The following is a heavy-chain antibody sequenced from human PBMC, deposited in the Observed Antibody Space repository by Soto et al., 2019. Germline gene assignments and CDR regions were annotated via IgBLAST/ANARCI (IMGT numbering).Heavy chain of an antibody. CDR3: ARGSYQPRSGSEKCFDY. D-gene: IGHD3-3*01. J-gene: IGHJ4*02. V-gene: IGHV4-59*01. CDR2: IYYSGSA. CDR1: GDSISSYY. Sequence: QVQLQESGPGLVKPSETLSLTCTVSGDSISSYYWTWIRQPPGKGLEWIGYIYYSGSANYNPSLKSRFTISVAASKNQFSLKLSSVTAADTAVYYCARGSYQPRSGSEKCFDYWGQGTLVTVSS.